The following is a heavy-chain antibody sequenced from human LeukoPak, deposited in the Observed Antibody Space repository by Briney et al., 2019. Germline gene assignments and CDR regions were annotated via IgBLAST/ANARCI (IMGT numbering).Heavy chain of an antibody. V-gene: IGHV3-23*01. CDR2: LSGSGGST. CDR1: GFTLSSYA. Sequence: PGGSLRRSCAASGFTLSSYAMSWVRQAPGRGLEWVSALSGSGGSTYYAASVKGRFTNSRDNSKNTLYLQMNSLGAEDTAVYYCAKGPPYGGSPPGGSFWGQGTLVTVSS. D-gene: IGHD2-15*01. CDR3: AKGPPYGGSPPGGSF. J-gene: IGHJ4*02.